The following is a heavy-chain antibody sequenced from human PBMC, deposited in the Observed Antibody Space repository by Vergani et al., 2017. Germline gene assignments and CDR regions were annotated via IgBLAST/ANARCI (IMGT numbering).Heavy chain of an antibody. J-gene: IGHJ6*03. CDR2: INHSGST. V-gene: IGHV4-34*01. D-gene: IGHD3-16*01. CDR3: ARGWPGGYMDV. Sequence: QVQLQQWGAGLLKPSETLSLTCAVYGGSFSGYYWSWIRQPPGKGLEWIGEINHSGSTNYNPSLKSRVTISVYTSKNQFSLKLSSVTAADTAVYYCARGWPGGYMDVWGKGTTVTVSS. CDR1: GGSFSGYY.